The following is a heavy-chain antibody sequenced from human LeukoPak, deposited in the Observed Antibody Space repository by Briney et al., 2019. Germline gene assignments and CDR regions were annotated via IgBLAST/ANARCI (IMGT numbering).Heavy chain of an antibody. D-gene: IGHD3-9*01. CDR2: INAGNGNT. J-gene: IGHJ4*02. Sequence: GASVKVSCKASGYTFTSYAMHWVRQAPGQRLEWMGWINAGNGNTKYSQKFQGRVTITRDTSASTGYMELNSLRSEDRAVYYCARGSRSGILTGYYHFDYWGQGTLVTVSS. CDR3: ARGSRSGILTGYYHFDY. CDR1: GYTFTSYA. V-gene: IGHV1-3*01.